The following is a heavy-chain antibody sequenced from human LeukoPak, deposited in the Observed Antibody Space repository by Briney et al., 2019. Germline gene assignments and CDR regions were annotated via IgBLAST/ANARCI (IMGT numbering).Heavy chain of an antibody. V-gene: IGHV4-4*09. Sequence: SETLSLTCTVSGGSITPYYWSWVRQPPGKGLEWIGYIYTSGSTNYNPSLKSRVTMSVDMSKNQFSLKLSSVTAADTAVYYCARQRYSDWGFDYWGQGTLVTVSS. CDR2: IYTSGST. J-gene: IGHJ4*02. CDR1: GGSITPYY. D-gene: IGHD3-9*01. CDR3: ARQRYSDWGFDY.